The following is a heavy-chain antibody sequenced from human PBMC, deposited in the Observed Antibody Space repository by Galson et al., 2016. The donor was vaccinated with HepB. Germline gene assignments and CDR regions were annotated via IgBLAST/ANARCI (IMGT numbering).Heavy chain of an antibody. CDR3: ARDIIGTLDV. CDR1: GYIFTTYD. J-gene: IGHJ6*02. D-gene: IGHD3-10*01. V-gene: IGHV1-3*01. CDR2: ISAGSGNT. Sequence: SVKVSCKTSGYIFTTYDMHWVRQSPGQRPEWMGWISAGSGNTKYSQNFQDRVTITRDTSERTHYMELSSLTSEDTAVYYCARDIIGTLDVGGQGTTVTFSS.